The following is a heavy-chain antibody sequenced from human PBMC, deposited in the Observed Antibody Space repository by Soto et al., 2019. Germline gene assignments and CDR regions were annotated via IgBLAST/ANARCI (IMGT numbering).Heavy chain of an antibody. J-gene: IGHJ6*02. CDR1: GYTFTSYY. D-gene: IGHD2-2*01. V-gene: IGHV1-46*01. Sequence: ASVKVSCKASGYTFTSYYMHWVRQAPGQGLEWMGIINPSGGSTSYAQKFQGRVTMTRDTSASTAYMELSSLRSEDTAVYYCARVPSTIYYYYGMDVWGQGTTVTVSS. CDR2: INPSGGST. CDR3: ARVPSTIYYYYGMDV.